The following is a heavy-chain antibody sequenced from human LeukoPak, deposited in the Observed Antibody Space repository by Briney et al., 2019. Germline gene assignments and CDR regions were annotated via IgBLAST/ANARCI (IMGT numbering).Heavy chain of an antibody. CDR2: IIPILGIA. CDR1: GGTFSSYT. V-gene: IGHV1-69*02. Sequence: SVKVSCKASGGTFSSYTISWVRQAPGQGLEWMGRIIPILGIANYAQKFQGRVTITADKSTSTAYMELSSLRSEGTAVYYCARTIVVPAALGDWFDPWGQGTLVTVSS. D-gene: IGHD2-2*01. J-gene: IGHJ5*02. CDR3: ARTIVVPAALGDWFDP.